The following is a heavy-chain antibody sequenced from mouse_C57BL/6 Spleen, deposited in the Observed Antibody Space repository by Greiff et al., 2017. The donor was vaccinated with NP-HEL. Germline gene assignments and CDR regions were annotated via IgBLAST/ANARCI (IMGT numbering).Heavy chain of an antibody. V-gene: IGHV1-82*01. J-gene: IGHJ2*01. D-gene: IGHD1-1*01. Sequence: QVQLKESGPELVKPGASVKISCKASGYAFSSSWMNWVKQRPGKGLEWIGRIYPGDGDTNYNGKFKGKATLTADKSSSTAYMQLSSLTSEDSAVYFCARSAIYYYGSSGYFDYWGQGTTLTVSS. CDR3: ARSAIYYYGSSGYFDY. CDR1: GYAFSSSW. CDR2: IYPGDGDT.